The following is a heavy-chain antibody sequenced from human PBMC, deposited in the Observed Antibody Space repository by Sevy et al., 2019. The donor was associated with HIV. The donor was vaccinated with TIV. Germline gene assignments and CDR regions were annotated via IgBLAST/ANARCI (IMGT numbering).Heavy chain of an antibody. D-gene: IGHD3-10*01. CDR3: ERDKRSYNTPLKGGIDY. V-gene: IGHV1-2*02. CDR1: GYSFTDHY. Sequence: ASVKVSCKASGYSFTDHYIHWVRQAPGQGLEWMGWINPNSGGINEEKKFQGRLTMTRDTSIKTAYMELSRLRFDDTAMYYCERDKRSYNTPLKGGIDYWGQGTVVTVSS. J-gene: IGHJ4*02. CDR2: INPNSGGI.